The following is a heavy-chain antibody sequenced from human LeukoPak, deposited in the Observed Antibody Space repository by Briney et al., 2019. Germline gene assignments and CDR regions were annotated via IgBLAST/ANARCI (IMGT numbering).Heavy chain of an antibody. V-gene: IGHV1-18*01. CDR2: INAYNGNT. Sequence: ASGKVSCKASGYTFTSYGFSWVRPAPGQGLGWMGWINAYNGNTNYAQKLQGRVTMTTDTSTSTAYMELRSLRFDDTAVYYCARRQGTPLSFDYWGQGTLVTVSS. CDR1: GYTFTSYG. J-gene: IGHJ4*02. D-gene: IGHD1-1*01. CDR3: ARRQGTPLSFDY.